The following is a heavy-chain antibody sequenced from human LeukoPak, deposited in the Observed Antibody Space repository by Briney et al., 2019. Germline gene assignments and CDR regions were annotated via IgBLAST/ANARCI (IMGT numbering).Heavy chain of an antibody. CDR1: GFTFDDYA. V-gene: IGHV3-9*01. J-gene: IGHJ4*02. CDR3: ATGPLNYYDSSGYFY. Sequence: GGSLRLSCAASGFTFDDYAMHWVRQAPGKGLEWVSGISWNSGSIGYADSVKGRFTISRDNAKNSLYLQMNSLRSEDTAVYYCATGPLNYYDSSGYFYWGQGTLVTVSS. D-gene: IGHD3-22*01. CDR2: ISWNSGSI.